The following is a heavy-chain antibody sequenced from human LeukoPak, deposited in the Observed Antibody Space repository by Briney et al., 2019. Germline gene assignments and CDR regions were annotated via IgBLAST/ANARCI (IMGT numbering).Heavy chain of an antibody. J-gene: IGHJ4*02. CDR3: ARGMYYYDSSGYYVLPPFDY. CDR2: IYYSGST. CDR1: GGSISSYY. Sequence: SETLSLTCTVSGGSISSYYWSWIRQPPGKGLEWLGYIYYSGSTNYNPSLKSRVTISVDTSKNQFSLKLSSVTAADTAVYYCARGMYYYDSSGYYVLPPFDYWGQGTLVTVSS. D-gene: IGHD3-22*01. V-gene: IGHV4-59*01.